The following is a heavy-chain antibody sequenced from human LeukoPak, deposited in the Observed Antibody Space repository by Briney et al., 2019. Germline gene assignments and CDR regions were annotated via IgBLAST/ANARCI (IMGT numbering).Heavy chain of an antibody. Sequence: GGSLTLSCAASGFIFSSYWMHWVRQAPGKGLVWVSRINPERTTTSYADSVRGRFTISRDNAKNTLYLQMNSLRAEDTAVYYCVRDKSGWDDYWGQGTLVTVSS. J-gene: IGHJ4*02. CDR3: VRDKSGWDDY. V-gene: IGHV3-74*01. CDR1: GFIFSSYW. CDR2: INPERTTT. D-gene: IGHD6-19*01.